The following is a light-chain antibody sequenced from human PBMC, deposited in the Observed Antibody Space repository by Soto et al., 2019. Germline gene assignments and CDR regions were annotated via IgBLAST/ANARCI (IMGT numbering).Light chain of an antibody. CDR2: KAS. CDR3: QQRADWPAT. Sequence: DIQMTQSRSTLSASIGARVTIPGRASQTISSWLAWYQQKPGKAPKLLINKASSLESGVPSRFSGSGSGTDFTLTISSLEPEDFAVYYCQQRADWPATFGPGTKVDIK. CDR1: QTISSW. J-gene: IGKJ3*01. V-gene: IGKV1-5*03.